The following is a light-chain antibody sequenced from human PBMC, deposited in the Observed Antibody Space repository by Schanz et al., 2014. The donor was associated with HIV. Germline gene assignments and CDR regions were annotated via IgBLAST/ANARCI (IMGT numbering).Light chain of an antibody. CDR2: DND. CDR1: GSNIGSNY. J-gene: IGLJ3*02. V-gene: IGLV1-51*01. CDR3: GTWDSSLRAVV. Sequence: QSVLTQPPSVSAAPGQKVTISCSGSGSNIGSNYVSWYQQLPGTAPKLLIYDNDKRPSGIPDRFSGTKSDTSATLGITGLQTGDEADYYCGTWDSSLRAVVFGGGTKLTVL.